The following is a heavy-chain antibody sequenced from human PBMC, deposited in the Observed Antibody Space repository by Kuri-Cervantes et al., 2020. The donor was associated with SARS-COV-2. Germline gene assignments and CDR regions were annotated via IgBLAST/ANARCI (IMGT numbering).Heavy chain of an antibody. D-gene: IGHD3-3*01. J-gene: IGHJ5*02. CDR2: INHSGST. CDR3: ARHSDYSSTLLRFLDPQWGFDP. Sequence: SETLSLTCAVSDYSISSGYLWGWIRQPPGKGLEWIGEINHSGSTNYNPSLKSRVTISVDTSKKQFSLKLSSVTAADTAVYYCARHSDYSSTLLRFLDPQWGFDPWGQGTLVTVSS. CDR1: DYSISSGYL. V-gene: IGHV4-38-2*01.